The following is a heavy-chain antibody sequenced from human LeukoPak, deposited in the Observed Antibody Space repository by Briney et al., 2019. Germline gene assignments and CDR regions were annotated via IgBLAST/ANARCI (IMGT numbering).Heavy chain of an antibody. CDR3: AKDLEAAGSYPEYFQH. CDR1: GFTFSSYA. CDR2: ISGSGGST. V-gene: IGHV3-23*01. D-gene: IGHD6-13*01. Sequence: GGSLGLSCAASGFTFSSYAMSWVRQAPGKGLEWVSAISGSGGSTYYADSVKGRFTISRDNSKNTLYLQMNSLRAEDTAVYYCAKDLEAAGSYPEYFQHWGQGTLVTVSS. J-gene: IGHJ1*01.